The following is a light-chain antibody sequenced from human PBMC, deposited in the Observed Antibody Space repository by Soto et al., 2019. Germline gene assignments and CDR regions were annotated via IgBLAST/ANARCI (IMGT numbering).Light chain of an antibody. CDR1: QSVSSSF. CDR3: QQYDSSPLT. V-gene: IGKV3-20*01. CDR2: GAS. J-gene: IGKJ4*01. Sequence: EIVWTQSPGTLSLSPGERATLSCRASQSVSSSFLAWYQQKPGQAPRLLIYGASSRATGIPDRFSGSGSGTDFTLTISRLEPEDFAVCYCQQYDSSPLTFGGGTKVEIK.